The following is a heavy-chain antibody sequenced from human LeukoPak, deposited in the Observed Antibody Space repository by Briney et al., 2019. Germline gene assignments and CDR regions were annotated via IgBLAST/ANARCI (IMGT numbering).Heavy chain of an antibody. D-gene: IGHD2-2*01. CDR3: AYIVVVPAATDAFDI. CDR2: IYSGGST. J-gene: IGHJ3*02. V-gene: IGHV3-53*01. CDR1: GFTVSSNY. Sequence: GGSLRLSCAASGFTVSSNYMSWVRQAPGKGLEWVSVIYSGGSTYYVDSVKGRFTISRDNSKNTLYLQMNSLRAEDTAVYYCAYIVVVPAATDAFDIWGQGTMVTVSS.